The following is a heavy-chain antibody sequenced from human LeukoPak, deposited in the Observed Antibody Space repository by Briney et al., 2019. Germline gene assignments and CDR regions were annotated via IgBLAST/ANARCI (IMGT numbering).Heavy chain of an antibody. Sequence: KPGGSLRLSCAASGFTFSNAWMSWVRQAPGKGLEWVGRIKSKTDGGTTDYAAPVKGRFTISRDDSKNTLYLQMNSLKTEDTAVYYCTTEAFRRYSSSWYRYYFDYWGQGTLVTVSS. CDR3: TTEAFRRYSSSWYRYYFDY. D-gene: IGHD6-13*01. V-gene: IGHV3-15*01. CDR1: GFTFSNAW. CDR2: IKSKTDGGTT. J-gene: IGHJ4*02.